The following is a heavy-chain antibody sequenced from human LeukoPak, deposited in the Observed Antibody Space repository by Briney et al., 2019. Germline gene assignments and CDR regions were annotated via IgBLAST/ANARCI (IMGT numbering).Heavy chain of an antibody. CDR3: XXXAGLPSFAMDV. CDR2: IYYTGSA. CDR1: GAPITRYY. Sequence: SETLSLTCTVSGAPITRYYWSWIRQPPGKGLEWIGYIYYTGSANYNPSLKSRVSISVDTSKNQFSLRLSSVTAADTAVYYCXXXAGLPSFAMDVWGQGTTVTVSS. V-gene: IGHV4-59*08. J-gene: IGHJ6*02. D-gene: IGHD2-15*01.